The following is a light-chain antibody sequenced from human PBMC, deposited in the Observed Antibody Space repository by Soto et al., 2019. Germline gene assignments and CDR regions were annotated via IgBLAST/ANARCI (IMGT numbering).Light chain of an antibody. V-gene: IGLV2-23*01. CDR3: CSNAGTRTV. CDR2: EDS. J-gene: IGLJ3*02. Sequence: QSALTQPASVSGSPGQSITISCTGISSDVGVYNFVSWYQQHPGKAPKLMVYEDSRPSGVSDRFSGSRSGNTASLTISGLQDEDEGDYYRCSNAGTRTVFGGGTQLTVL. CDR1: SSDVGVYNF.